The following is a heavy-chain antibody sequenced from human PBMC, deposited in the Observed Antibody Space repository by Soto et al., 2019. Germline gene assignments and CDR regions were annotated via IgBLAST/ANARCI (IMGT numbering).Heavy chain of an antibody. J-gene: IGHJ3*02. D-gene: IGHD5-12*01. CDR1: GFTFSSYG. Sequence: GGSLRLSCAASGFTFSSYGMHWVRQAPGKGLEWVAVIWYDGSNKYYADSVKGRFTISRDNSKNTLYLQMNSLRAEDTAVYYCARDFFLFSGYDFDAFDIWGQGTMVTVSS. CDR2: IWYDGSNK. V-gene: IGHV3-33*01. CDR3: ARDFFLFSGYDFDAFDI.